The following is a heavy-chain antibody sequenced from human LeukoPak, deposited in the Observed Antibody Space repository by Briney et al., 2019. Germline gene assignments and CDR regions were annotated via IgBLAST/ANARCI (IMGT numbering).Heavy chain of an antibody. D-gene: IGHD5-18*01. CDR1: GFTFSSYW. J-gene: IGHJ4*02. V-gene: IGHV3-7*01. Sequence: PGGSLRLSCAASGFTFSSYWMSWVRQAPGKGLEWVANIKQDGSEKYYVDSVKGRFTISRDNAKNSLYLQMNSLRDEDTAVYYCAREKDSGYSYLFDYWGQGTLVTVSS. CDR2: IKQDGSEK. CDR3: AREKDSGYSYLFDY.